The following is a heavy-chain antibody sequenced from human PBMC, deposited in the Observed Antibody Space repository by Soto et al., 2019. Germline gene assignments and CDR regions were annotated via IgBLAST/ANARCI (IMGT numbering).Heavy chain of an antibody. V-gene: IGHV3-11*01. J-gene: IGHJ4*02. CDR1: GFTFSDYY. CDR3: ARDRPDYYDSSGYPDY. D-gene: IGHD3-22*01. CDR2: ISSSGSTI. Sequence: PGGSLRLSCAASGFTFSDYYMSWIRQAPGKGLEWVSYISSSGSTIYYADSVKGRFTISRDNAKNSLYLQMNSLRAEDTAVYYCARDRPDYYDSSGYPDYWGQGTLGTVSS.